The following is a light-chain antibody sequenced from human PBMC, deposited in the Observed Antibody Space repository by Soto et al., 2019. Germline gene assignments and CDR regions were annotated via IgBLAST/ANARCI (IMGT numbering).Light chain of an antibody. CDR1: QDIDKY. CDR2: DVT. Sequence: DIQMTQSPSSLSASVGDRVTITCQESQDIDKYLNWYQQKPGKAHKHLIDDVTNLETGVPSRFIGRGSGTHFTFTIGSLQPEEIANYYCQQYYDIPITFGQGTRLEIK. CDR3: QQYYDIPIT. J-gene: IGKJ5*01. V-gene: IGKV1-33*01.